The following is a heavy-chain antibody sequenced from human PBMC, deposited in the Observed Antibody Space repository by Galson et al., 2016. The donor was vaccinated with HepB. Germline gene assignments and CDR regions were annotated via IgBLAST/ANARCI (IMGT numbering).Heavy chain of an antibody. Sequence: SLRLSCAASGFTVRSNYMTWVRQAPGQGLEWVSVIYSGGYTYYADSVKGRFTISRDDSKNTVYLQMNSLRAEDTAVYYCAKGYGFWTAFDYWGQGTLVTVSS. J-gene: IGHJ4*02. CDR1: GFTVRSNY. D-gene: IGHD3-3*01. CDR2: IYSGGYT. V-gene: IGHV3-53*01. CDR3: AKGYGFWTAFDY.